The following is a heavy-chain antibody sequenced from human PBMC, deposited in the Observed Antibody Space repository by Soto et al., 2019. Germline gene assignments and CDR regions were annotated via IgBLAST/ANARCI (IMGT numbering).Heavy chain of an antibody. CDR3: ARQTPRSNWNPPSSDY. Sequence: PGGSLRLSCAASGFTFSDYYMSWIRQAPGKGLEWVSYISSSSSYTNYADSVKGRLTISRDNAKNSLYLQMNSLRAEDTAVYYCARQTPRSNWNPPSSDYWGQGTLVTVSS. D-gene: IGHD1-20*01. V-gene: IGHV3-11*06. CDR1: GFTFSDYY. CDR2: ISSSSSYT. J-gene: IGHJ4*02.